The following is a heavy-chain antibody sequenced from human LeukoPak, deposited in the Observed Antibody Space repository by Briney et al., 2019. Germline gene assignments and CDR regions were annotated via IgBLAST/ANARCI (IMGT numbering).Heavy chain of an antibody. CDR1: GYTFTSYD. Sequence: ASVKVSCKASGYTFTSYDINWVRQATGQGLEWMGWMNPNSGKTGYAQKFQGRVTMTRNTSISTAYMELSSLRSEDTAVYYCARGPLFSGYDPGDFDYWGQGTLVTVSS. CDR3: ARGPLFSGYDPGDFDY. CDR2: MNPNSGKT. V-gene: IGHV1-8*01. D-gene: IGHD5-12*01. J-gene: IGHJ4*02.